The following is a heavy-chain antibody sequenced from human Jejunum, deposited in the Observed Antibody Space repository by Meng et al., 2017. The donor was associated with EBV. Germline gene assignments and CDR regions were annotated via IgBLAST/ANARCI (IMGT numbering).Heavy chain of an antibody. CDR1: GGSISSSSYY. D-gene: IGHD1-26*01. CDR3: ARQGPSGRTFDY. Sequence: PHLQGSGPGLVKPSEPPSLTCTGSGGSISSSSYYWGWIRQPPGKGLEWIGTYYNSGSTYYNPSLKSRVTISVDTSKNQFSLKLISVTAADTAAYYCARQGPSGRTFDYWGQGTLVTVSS. CDR2: YYNSGST. J-gene: IGHJ4*02. V-gene: IGHV4-39*01.